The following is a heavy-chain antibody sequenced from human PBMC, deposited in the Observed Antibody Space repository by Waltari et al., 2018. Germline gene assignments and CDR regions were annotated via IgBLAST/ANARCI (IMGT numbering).Heavy chain of an antibody. V-gene: IGHV1-24*01. J-gene: IGHJ4*02. D-gene: IGHD3-3*01. CDR3: ATFLTIFGVVITAFDY. CDR1: GYTLTELS. Sequence: QVQLVQSGAEVKKPGASVKVSCKVSGYTLTELSMHWVRQAPGKGLEWMGGVDPEDGETIYVQKFQGRVTMTEDTSTDTAYMELSSLRSEDTAVYYCATFLTIFGVVITAFDYWGQGTLVTVSS. CDR2: VDPEDGET.